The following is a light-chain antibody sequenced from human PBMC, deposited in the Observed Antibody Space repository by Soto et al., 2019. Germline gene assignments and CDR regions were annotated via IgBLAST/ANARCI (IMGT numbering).Light chain of an antibody. CDR3: QQYSNWPPT. V-gene: IGKV3D-15*01. CDR1: QSVSGN. J-gene: IGKJ5*01. CDR2: RAS. Sequence: EIMVSQSPDTLSVSPGERATLSCRASQSVSGNLAWYQQKPGQAPRLLIYRASTRATDTPARFSGSGSGTDFTLTISSLEPEDFAVYYCQQYSNWPPTFGQGTRLEIK.